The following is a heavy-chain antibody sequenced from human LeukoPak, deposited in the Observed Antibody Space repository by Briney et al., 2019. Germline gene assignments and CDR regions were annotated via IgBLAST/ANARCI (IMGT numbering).Heavy chain of an antibody. D-gene: IGHD6-19*01. CDR2: IYHSGST. J-gene: IGHJ2*01. CDR1: GGSISSGGYS. V-gene: IGHV4-30-2*01. CDR3: ARTAPQWLVRDWYFDL. Sequence: SQTLSLTCAVSGGSISSGGYSWSWIRQPPGKGLEWIGYIYHSGSTYYNPSLKSRVTISVDRSKNQFSLKLSSVTAADTAVYYCARTAPQWLVRDWYFDLWGRGTLVTVSS.